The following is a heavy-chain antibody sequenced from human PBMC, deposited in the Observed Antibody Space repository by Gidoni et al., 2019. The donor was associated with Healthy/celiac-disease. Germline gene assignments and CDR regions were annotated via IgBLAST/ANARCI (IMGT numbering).Heavy chain of an antibody. CDR2: ISGSGGST. J-gene: IGHJ4*02. CDR1: GFTFSRYA. D-gene: IGHD1-26*01. Sequence: EVQLLESGGGLVQPGGFLVLSGAPSGFTFSRYALIWVRQPPGKGLVWVSAISGSGGSTYYAASVKGRFTISRDNSKNTLYLQMNSLRAEDTAVYYCTTAGHGWVYWGQGTLVTVSS. V-gene: IGHV3-23*01. CDR3: TTAGHGWVY.